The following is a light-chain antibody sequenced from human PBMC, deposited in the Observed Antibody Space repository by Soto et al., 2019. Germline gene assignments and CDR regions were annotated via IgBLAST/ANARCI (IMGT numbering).Light chain of an antibody. Sequence: DFQLTQSPSSLCAFVGDRVTLTCLASQSISSSLNWYQQKPGKAPELLIYAASSLQSGVPSRFSGSGSGTDFTLTISSLQPEDFATYYCQQSYSALVAFGQGTKVDIK. CDR3: QQSYSALVA. CDR1: QSISSS. CDR2: AAS. J-gene: IGKJ1*01. V-gene: IGKV1-39*01.